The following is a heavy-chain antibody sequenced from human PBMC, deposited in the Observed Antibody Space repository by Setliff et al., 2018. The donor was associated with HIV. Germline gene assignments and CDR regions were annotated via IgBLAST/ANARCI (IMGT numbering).Heavy chain of an antibody. D-gene: IGHD3-3*01. V-gene: IGHV4-61*02. CDR1: GDSISSGSNY. J-gene: IGHJ6*02. CDR2: IYTSGP. Sequence: SETLSLTCTVSGDSISSGSNYWSWIRQPAGKGLEWIGRIYTSGPRYNPSLENRVTISGDPSKSQFFLMLSSVTAADTAVYYCARHSGGSFYNFWSGDYYYYGMDVWGQGTTVTVSS. CDR3: ARHSGGSFYNFWSGDYYYYGMDV.